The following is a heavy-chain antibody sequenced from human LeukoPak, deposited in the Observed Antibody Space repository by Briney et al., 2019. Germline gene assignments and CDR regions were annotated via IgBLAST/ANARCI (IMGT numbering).Heavy chain of an antibody. Sequence: GASVKVSCKASGGTFSSYAISWVRQAPGQGLEWMGRIIPILGIANYAQKFQGRVTMTRNTSISTAYMELSSLRSEDTAVYYCARGRRKAVAQRYNWFDPWGQGTLVTVSS. CDR1: GGTFSSYA. D-gene: IGHD6-19*01. CDR2: IIPILGIA. V-gene: IGHV1-69*04. J-gene: IGHJ5*02. CDR3: ARGRRKAVAQRYNWFDP.